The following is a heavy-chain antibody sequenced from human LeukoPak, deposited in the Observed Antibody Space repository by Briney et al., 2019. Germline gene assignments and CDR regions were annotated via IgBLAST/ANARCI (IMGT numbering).Heavy chain of an antibody. CDR2: IYYSGST. V-gene: IGHV4-59*08. CDR1: GGSISSYY. Sequence: SETLSLTCTVSGGSISSYYWSWIRQPPGKGLEWIGYIYYSGSTNYNPSLKSRVTISVDTSKNQFSLKLSSVTAADTAVYYCARNSAVGATFRYYYGMDVWGQGTTVTVS. D-gene: IGHD1-26*01. CDR3: ARNSAVGATFRYYYGMDV. J-gene: IGHJ6*02.